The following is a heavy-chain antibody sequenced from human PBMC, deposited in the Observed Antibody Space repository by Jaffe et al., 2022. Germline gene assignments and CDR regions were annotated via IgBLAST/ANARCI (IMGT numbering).Heavy chain of an antibody. D-gene: IGHD4-17*01. Sequence: QVQLVQSGAEVKKPGASVKVSCKASGYTFTGYYMHWVRQAPGQGLEWMGRINPNSGGTNYAQKFQGRVTMTRDTSISTAYMELSRLRSDDTAVYYCARDLYGDYVLLDAFDIWGQGTMVTVSS. V-gene: IGHV1-2*06. CDR1: GYTFTGYY. J-gene: IGHJ3*02. CDR2: INPNSGGT. CDR3: ARDLYGDYVLLDAFDI.